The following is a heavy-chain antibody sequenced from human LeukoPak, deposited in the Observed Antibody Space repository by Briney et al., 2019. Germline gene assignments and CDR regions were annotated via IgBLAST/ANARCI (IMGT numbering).Heavy chain of an antibody. CDR3: ALYDSSGYYGGAFDI. D-gene: IGHD3-22*01. V-gene: IGHV1-58*02. CDR1: GFTFTSSA. Sequence: SVKVSCKASGFTFTSSAMQWVRQARGQRLEWTGWIVVGSGNTNYAQKFQERVTITRDMSTSTAYMELSSLRSEDTAVYYCALYDSSGYYGGAFDIWGQGTMVTVSS. CDR2: IVVGSGNT. J-gene: IGHJ3*02.